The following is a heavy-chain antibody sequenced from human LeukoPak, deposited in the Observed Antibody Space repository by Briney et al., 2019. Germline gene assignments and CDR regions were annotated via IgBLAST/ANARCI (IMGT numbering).Heavy chain of an antibody. Sequence: GGSLRLSCAASGFTFSSYGMHWVRQAPGKGLEWVAVISYDGSNKYYADSVKGRFTISRVNSKNTLYLQMNSLRAEDTAVYYCAKTYYYDSSGYLGYWGQGTLVTVSS. CDR3: AKTYYYDSSGYLGY. V-gene: IGHV3-30*18. CDR2: ISYDGSNK. D-gene: IGHD3-22*01. CDR1: GFTFSSYG. J-gene: IGHJ4*02.